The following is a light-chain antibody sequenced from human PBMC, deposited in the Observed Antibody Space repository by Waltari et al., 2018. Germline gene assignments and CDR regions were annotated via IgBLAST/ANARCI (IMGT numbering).Light chain of an antibody. CDR1: SSNIGSNT. V-gene: IGLV1-44*01. CDR3: AAWDDSLNEEV. J-gene: IGLJ2*01. CDR2: SNN. Sequence: QSVLTQPPSASGTPGQRVTISCSGSSSNIGSNTVNWYQQLPGTAPKLLIYSNNQRPSGVPDRFSGSKSGTSASLAISGLQSEDEADYYWAAWDDSLNEEVFGGGTKLTVL.